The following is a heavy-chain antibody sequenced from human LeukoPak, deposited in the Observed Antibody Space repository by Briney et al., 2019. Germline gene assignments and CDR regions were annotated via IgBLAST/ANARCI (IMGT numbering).Heavy chain of an antibody. CDR1: GDSASSNSAA. J-gene: IGHJ4*02. V-gene: IGHV6-1*01. D-gene: IGHD6-13*01. Sequence: PSQTLSLTCAISGDSASSNSAAWNWIRQSPSRGLEWLGRTYYRSKWYNDYAVSVKSRITINPDTSKNQFSLQLNSVTPEDTAVYYCARGVFGSSWYSYYFDYWGQGTLVTVSS. CDR3: ARGVFGSSWYSYYFDY. CDR2: TYYRSKWYN.